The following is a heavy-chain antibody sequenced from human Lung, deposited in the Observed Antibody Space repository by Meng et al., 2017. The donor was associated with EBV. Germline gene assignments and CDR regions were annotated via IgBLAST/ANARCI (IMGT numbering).Heavy chain of an antibody. J-gene: IGHJ4*02. V-gene: IGHV3-30*18. CDR3: ANSRLAYFDS. CDR2: ISRDGTNK. Sequence: QVQLVESGGGVVQPGRSLRLSCAASGFTFSEYDISWVRQAPGKGLEWLAVISRDGTNKYYKDSVRGRFTISRDNSKNTLFLQLNSLRAEDTAVYYCANSRLAYFDSWGQGTLVTVSS. D-gene: IGHD6-13*01. CDR1: GFTFSEYD.